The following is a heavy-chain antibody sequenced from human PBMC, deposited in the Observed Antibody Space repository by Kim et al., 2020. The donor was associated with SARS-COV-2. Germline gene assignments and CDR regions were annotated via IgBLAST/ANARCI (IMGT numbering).Heavy chain of an antibody. CDR2: ISGDGAST. CDR1: GFTFDDYA. Sequence: GSLRLSCAASGFTFDDYAMHWVRQAPGKGLEWVSLISGDGASTYYAESVKGRFTSSRDNSKNSLYLQMNSLRTEDTALYYCAKDMTLHYDFCSGTLYYFSCIDVWGQGTTVTVSS. D-gene: IGHD3-3*01. J-gene: IGHJ6*02. V-gene: IGHV3-43*02. CDR3: AKDMTLHYDFCSGTLYYFSCIDV.